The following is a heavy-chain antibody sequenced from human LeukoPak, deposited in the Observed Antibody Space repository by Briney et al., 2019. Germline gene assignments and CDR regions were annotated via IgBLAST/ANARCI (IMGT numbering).Heavy chain of an antibody. V-gene: IGHV1-2*06. Sequence: ASVQVSCRASGYTFTAHYIHWVRQAPGQGLEWMGQIHSNSGGEKYAQKFQGRVTVLRDTSINTIYMELTSLTSDDTAVYYCARDSGVLNIVALFKYWGQGTLVTVSS. CDR2: IHSNSGGE. D-gene: IGHD2-15*01. CDR1: GYTFTAHY. J-gene: IGHJ4*02. CDR3: ARDSGVLNIVALFKY.